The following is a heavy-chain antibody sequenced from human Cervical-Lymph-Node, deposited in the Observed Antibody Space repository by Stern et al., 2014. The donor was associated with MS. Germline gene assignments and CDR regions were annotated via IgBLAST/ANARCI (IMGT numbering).Heavy chain of an antibody. CDR2: ISSSSSTI. J-gene: IGHJ4*02. V-gene: IGHV3-48*01. D-gene: IGHD4-17*01. Sequence: EVHLVESGGGLVQPGGSLRLSCAASGFTFSSYSMNWVRQAPGQGLEWVSYISSSSSTIYYADYVKGRFTISRDNAKNSLYLQMNSLRAEDTALYYCARDTGDYDYFDDWGQGTLVTVSS. CDR1: GFTFSSYS. CDR3: ARDTGDYDYFDD.